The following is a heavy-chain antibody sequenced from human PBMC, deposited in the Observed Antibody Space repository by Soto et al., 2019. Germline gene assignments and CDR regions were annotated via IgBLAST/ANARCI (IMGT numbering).Heavy chain of an antibody. V-gene: IGHV1-69*08. Sequence: QVQLVQSGAEVKKPGSSVKVSCKASGGTFSSYTISWVRQAPGQGLEWMGRIIPILGIANYAQKFQGRVTITAAKSPSTAYRELSSLRSEDTAVYYCAREEYYYGSGAFFDYWGQGTLVTVSS. CDR1: GGTFSSYT. CDR3: AREEYYYGSGAFFDY. D-gene: IGHD3-10*01. CDR2: IIPILGIA. J-gene: IGHJ4*02.